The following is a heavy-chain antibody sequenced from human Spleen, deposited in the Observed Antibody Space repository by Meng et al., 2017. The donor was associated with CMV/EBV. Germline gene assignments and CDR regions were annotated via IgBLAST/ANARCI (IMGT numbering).Heavy chain of an antibody. CDR2: ISSSSTYI. CDR3: AKVVARYSGSHGKNYYYGMDV. CDR1: AFTFNTYS. J-gene: IGHJ6*02. D-gene: IGHD1-26*01. V-gene: IGHV3-21*04. Sequence: GESLKISCAASAFTFNTYSMNWVRQAPGKGLEWVSSISSSSTYIFYADSVRGRFTIARDNAKNSLYLQMNSLRAEDTAVYYCAKVVARYSGSHGKNYYYGMDVWGQGTTVTVSS.